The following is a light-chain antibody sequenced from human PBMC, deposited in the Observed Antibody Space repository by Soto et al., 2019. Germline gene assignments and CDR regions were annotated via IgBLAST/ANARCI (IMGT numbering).Light chain of an antibody. Sequence: QSVLTQPASVSRSPGQSITISCTGTSSDVGSYNLVSWYQQHPGKAPKLMIYEGSKRPSGVSNRFSGSKSGNTASLTISWLQAEDEADYYCCSYAGSSSYVFGTGTKVTVL. CDR2: EGS. J-gene: IGLJ1*01. V-gene: IGLV2-23*01. CDR1: SSDVGSYNL. CDR3: CSYAGSSSYV.